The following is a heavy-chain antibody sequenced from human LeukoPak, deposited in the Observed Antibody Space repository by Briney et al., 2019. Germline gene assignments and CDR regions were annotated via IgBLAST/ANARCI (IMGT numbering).Heavy chain of an antibody. J-gene: IGHJ4*02. CDR3: AQSGERTYYYDSSGYYYVY. V-gene: IGHV1-2*02. CDR2: INPNSGGT. D-gene: IGHD3-22*01. Sequence: ASVKVSCKASGYTFTGHYMHWVRQAPGQGLEWMGWINPNSGGTNYAQKFQGRVTMTRDTSISTAYMELSRLRSDDTAVYYCAQSGERTYYYDSSGYYYVYWGQGTLVTVSS. CDR1: GYTFTGHY.